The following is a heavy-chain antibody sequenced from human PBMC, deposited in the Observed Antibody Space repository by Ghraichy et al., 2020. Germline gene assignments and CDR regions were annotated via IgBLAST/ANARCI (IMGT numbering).Heavy chain of an antibody. CDR2: LSGNGGT. D-gene: IGHD2-2*01. CDR3: ARAGIVPSAMGTFDV. J-gene: IGHJ3*01. CDR1: GFTFSSYA. V-gene: IGHV3-66*01. Sequence: GESLRLSCAASGFTFSSYAMSWVRQAPGKGLGLVSVLSGNGGTHFADSVRGRFSISRDNSNNTVYLQMDSLRVEDTAVYYCARAGIVPSAMGTFDVWGQGTLVTVSS.